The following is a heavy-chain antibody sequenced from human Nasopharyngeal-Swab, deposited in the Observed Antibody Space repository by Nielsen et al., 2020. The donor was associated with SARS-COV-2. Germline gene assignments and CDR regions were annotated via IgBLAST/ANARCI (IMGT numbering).Heavy chain of an antibody. CDR1: GFSSSDYY. V-gene: IGHV3-11*06. CDR2: ISSDRSIYT. J-gene: IGHJ4*02. CDR3: ARVEDNFGDYIDY. Sequence: GESLKISCAASGFSSSDYYMSWIRQAPGKGLEWVAYISSDRSIYTFYADSVKGRFTISRDTAKNSLSLQMDSLRVEDTAGYFCARVEDNFGDYIDYWGQGTLVAVSS. D-gene: IGHD4-17*01.